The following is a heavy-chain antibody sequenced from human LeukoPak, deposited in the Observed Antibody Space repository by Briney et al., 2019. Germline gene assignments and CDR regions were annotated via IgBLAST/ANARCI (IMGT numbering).Heavy chain of an antibody. V-gene: IGHV3-23*01. D-gene: IGHD6-19*01. Sequence: GGSLRLSCAASGFTFSSSAMSWVRQAPGKGLEWVSDITGSGGRTYYADSVKGRFTISRDNSKNTLYLQMNSLRAEVTAVYYCAKDPHSSGWFNWFDPWGQGTLVTVSS. J-gene: IGHJ5*02. CDR3: AKDPHSSGWFNWFDP. CDR2: ITGSGGRT. CDR1: GFTFSSSA.